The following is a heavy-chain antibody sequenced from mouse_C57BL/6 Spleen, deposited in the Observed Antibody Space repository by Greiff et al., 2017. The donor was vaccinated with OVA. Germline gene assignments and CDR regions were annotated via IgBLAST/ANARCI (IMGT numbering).Heavy chain of an antibody. Sequence: VQVVESGAELVRPGASVTLSCKASGYTFTDYEMHWVKQTPVHGLEWIGAIDPETGGTAYNQKFKGKAILTADKSSSTAYMELRSLTSEDSAVYYCTRSYYYGSNWYFDVWGTGTTVTVSS. J-gene: IGHJ1*03. V-gene: IGHV1-15*01. CDR1: GYTFTDYE. CDR3: TRSYYYGSNWYFDV. D-gene: IGHD1-1*01. CDR2: IDPETGGT.